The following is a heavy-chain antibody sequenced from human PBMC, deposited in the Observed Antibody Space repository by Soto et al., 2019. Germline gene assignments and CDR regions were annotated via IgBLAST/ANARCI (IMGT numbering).Heavy chain of an antibody. J-gene: IGHJ4*02. CDR2: IDPSDSYT. CDR3: ARHKSXTSKYVLRFLEWLPIDY. V-gene: IGHV5-10-1*01. CDR1: GYSFTIYW. D-gene: IGHD3-3*01. Sequence: PGESLKISCKGSGYSFTIYWISWVRQMPGKGLEWMGRIDPSDSYTNYSPSFQGHVTISADKSISTAYLQWSSLKASDTAMYYCARHKSXTSKYVLRFLEWLPIDYWGQGTLVTVSS.